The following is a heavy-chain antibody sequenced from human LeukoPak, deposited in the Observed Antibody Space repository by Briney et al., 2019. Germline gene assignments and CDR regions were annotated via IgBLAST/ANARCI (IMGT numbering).Heavy chain of an antibody. CDR1: GGSISSYY. CDR2: IYYSGST. CDR3: ARDSIGGLHAFDI. Sequence: KPSETLSLTCTVSGGSISSYYWSWIRQPPGKGLEWIGYIYYSGSTNYNPSLKSRVTISVDTSKNQFSLKLSSVTAADTAVYYCARDSIGGLHAFDIWGQGTMVTVS. D-gene: IGHD3-10*01. V-gene: IGHV4-59*01. J-gene: IGHJ3*02.